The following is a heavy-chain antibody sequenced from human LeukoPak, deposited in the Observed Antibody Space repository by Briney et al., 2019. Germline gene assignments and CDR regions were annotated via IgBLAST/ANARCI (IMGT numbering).Heavy chain of an antibody. V-gene: IGHV4-4*07. CDR2: IYTSGST. J-gene: IGHJ4*02. CDR1: GGSICSYY. Sequence: SETLSLTCTVSGGSICSYYWSWIRQPAGKGLEWIGRIYTSGSTNYNPSLKSRVTISVDKSKNQFSLKLSSVTAADTAVYYCARGDSSGYLDYWGQGTLVTVSS. CDR3: ARGDSSGYLDY. D-gene: IGHD3-22*01.